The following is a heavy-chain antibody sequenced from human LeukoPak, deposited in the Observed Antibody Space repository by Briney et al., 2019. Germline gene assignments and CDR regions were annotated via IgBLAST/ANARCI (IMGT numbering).Heavy chain of an antibody. CDR1: GFTFSSYW. V-gene: IGHV3-7*03. CDR3: TREKVGWFGELLSRRNFDY. J-gene: IGHJ4*02. D-gene: IGHD3-10*01. Sequence: GGSLRLSCAASGFTFSSYWMTWVRQAPGKGLEWVANIKRDGTEKYYVDSVKGRFTISRDNAQNSLYLQMNSLKTEDTAVYYCTREKVGWFGELLSRRNFDYWGQGTLVTVSS. CDR2: IKRDGTEK.